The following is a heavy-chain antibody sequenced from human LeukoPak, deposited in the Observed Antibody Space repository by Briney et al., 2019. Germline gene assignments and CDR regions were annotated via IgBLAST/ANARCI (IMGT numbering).Heavy chain of an antibody. CDR1: GSSISSYY. D-gene: IGHD6-19*01. J-gene: IGHJ6*03. V-gene: IGHV4-59*01. CDR2: IYYSGST. CDR3: ARVGGTPYYYYMDV. Sequence: SETLSLTCTVSGSSISSYYWSWIRQPPGKGLEWIGYIYYSGSTNYNPSLKSRVTISVDTSKNQFSLKLSSVTAADTAVYYCARVGGTPYYYYMDVWGKGTTVTVSS.